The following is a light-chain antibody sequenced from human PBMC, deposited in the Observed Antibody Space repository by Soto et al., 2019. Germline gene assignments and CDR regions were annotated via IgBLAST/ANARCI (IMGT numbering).Light chain of an antibody. V-gene: IGLV1-44*01. CDR3: AAWDDSLNGLYV. Sequence: QSVLTQPPSVSAAPGQKVTISCSGSSSNIGINTVSWYQQLPGTAPKLLIYNNNQRPSGVPDRFSGSKSGTSASLAISGLQSEDEADYSCAAWDDSLNGLYVFGTGTKATVL. CDR1: SSNIGINT. CDR2: NNN. J-gene: IGLJ1*01.